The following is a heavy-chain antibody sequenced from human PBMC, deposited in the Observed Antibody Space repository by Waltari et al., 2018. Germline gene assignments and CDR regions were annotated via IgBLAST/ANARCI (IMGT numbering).Heavy chain of an antibody. CDR1: GFTFRTYN. D-gene: IGHD7-27*01. CDR3: ARGGWGFYLDL. CDR2: FSSNGAYI. J-gene: IGHJ5*02. V-gene: IGHV3-21*01. Sequence: EVQLMESGGGLVKPGGSLRLSCAASGFTFRTYNMNWVRQAPGKGLGGVSSFSSNGAYIHYGDSVKGRFTISRDNAKTSLYLQMNGLRDEDTAVYYCARGGWGFYLDLWGQGALVTVSS.